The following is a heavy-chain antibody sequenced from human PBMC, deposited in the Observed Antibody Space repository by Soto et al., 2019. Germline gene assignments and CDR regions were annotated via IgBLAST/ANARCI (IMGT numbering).Heavy chain of an antibody. CDR1: GGSISSYY. Sequence: QVQLQESGPGLVKPSETLSLTCTVSGGSISSYYWSWIRQPPGKGLEWIGYTYNSGSTNYNPSLKSRVTISVDMSKNQFSLKLNSVTAADTAVYYCARHESSGWYYFDYWGQGTLVTVSS. CDR2: TYNSGST. J-gene: IGHJ4*02. D-gene: IGHD6-19*01. CDR3: ARHESSGWYYFDY. V-gene: IGHV4-59*08.